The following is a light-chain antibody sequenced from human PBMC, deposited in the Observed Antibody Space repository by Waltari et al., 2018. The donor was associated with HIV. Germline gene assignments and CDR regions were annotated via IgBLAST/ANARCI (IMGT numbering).Light chain of an antibody. CDR3: QQYATSPWT. CDR1: QIISYNY. CDR2: DAS. J-gene: IGKJ1*01. V-gene: IGKV3-20*01. Sequence: ELVLTQSPGTLSLSPGESATLSCRASQIISYNYLAWYQQKPGQPPRLLIYDASTRATGIPDRFSGSGSQTDFTLTISRLEPEDFLMYYCQQYATSPWTFGQGTRVDVK.